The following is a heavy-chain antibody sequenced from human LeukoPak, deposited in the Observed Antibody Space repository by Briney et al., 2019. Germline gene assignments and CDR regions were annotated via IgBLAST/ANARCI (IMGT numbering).Heavy chain of an antibody. CDR2: ISSSSSYI. V-gene: IGHV3-21*04. CDR1: GFTFSSCS. CDR3: AKDDAPLFPAGPYFDY. D-gene: IGHD6-19*01. J-gene: IGHJ4*02. Sequence: GGSLRLSCAASGFTFSSCSMNWVRQAPGKGLEWVSSISSSSSYIYYADSVKGRFTISRDNAKNSLYLQMNSLRAEDTAVYYCAKDDAPLFPAGPYFDYWGQGTLVTVSS.